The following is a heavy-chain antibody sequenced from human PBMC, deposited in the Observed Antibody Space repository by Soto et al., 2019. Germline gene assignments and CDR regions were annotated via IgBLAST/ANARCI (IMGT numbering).Heavy chain of an antibody. V-gene: IGHV1-2*04. CDR2: INPNSGGT. D-gene: IGHD1-26*01. CDR3: ARTRGSGSPLDAFDI. CDR1: GYTFTGYY. J-gene: IGHJ3*02. Sequence: QVQLVQSGAEVKKPGASVKVSCKASGYTFTGYYMHCVRQAPGQGLEWMGWINPNSGGTNYAQKFQGWVTMTSDTSISTAYMELSRLRSDDTDVYYCARTRGSGSPLDAFDIWGQGTMVTVSS.